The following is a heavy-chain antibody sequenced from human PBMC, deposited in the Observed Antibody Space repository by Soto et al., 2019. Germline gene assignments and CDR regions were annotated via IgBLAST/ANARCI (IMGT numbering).Heavy chain of an antibody. CDR2: IIPIFGTA. D-gene: IGHD3-22*01. CDR3: ASEARGDHYDSSGYSWFDP. Sequence: EASVKVSCKASGGTFSSYAISWVRQAPGQGLEWMGGIIPIFGTANYAQKFQGRVTITADESTSTAYMELSSLRSEDTAVYYCASEARGDHYDSSGYSWFDPWGQGTLVTVSS. CDR1: GGTFSSYA. V-gene: IGHV1-69*13. J-gene: IGHJ5*02.